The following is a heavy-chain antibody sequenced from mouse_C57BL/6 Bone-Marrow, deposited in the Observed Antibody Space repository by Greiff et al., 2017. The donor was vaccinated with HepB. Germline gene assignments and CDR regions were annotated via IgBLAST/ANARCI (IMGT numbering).Heavy chain of an antibody. CDR2: IWSGGST. V-gene: IGHV2-2*01. CDR3: ARDRAGSSYYFDY. CDR1: GFSLTSYG. D-gene: IGHD1-1*01. J-gene: IGHJ2*01. Sequence: VQLKQSGPGLVQPSQSLSITCTVSGFSLTSYGVHWVRQSPGKGLEWLGVIWSGGSTDDNAAFISRLSISKDNSKSQVFLKMNSLQADDTAIYYCARDRAGSSYYFDYWGQGTTLTVSS.